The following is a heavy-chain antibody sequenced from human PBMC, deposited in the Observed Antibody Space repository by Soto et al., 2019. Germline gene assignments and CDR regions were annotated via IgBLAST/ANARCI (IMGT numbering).Heavy chain of an antibody. CDR1: GFTFSNAW. J-gene: IGHJ4*02. V-gene: IGHV3-15*01. D-gene: IGHD3-22*01. CDR2: IKSKTDGGTT. CDR3: TTHEHDYYDSSGYYFFDY. Sequence: GGSLRLSCAASGFTFSNAWMSWVRQAPGKGLEWVGRIKSKTDGGTTDYAAPVKGRFTISRDDSKNTLYLQMNSLKTEDTAVYYCTTHEHDYYDSSGYYFFDYWGQGTLVTVSS.